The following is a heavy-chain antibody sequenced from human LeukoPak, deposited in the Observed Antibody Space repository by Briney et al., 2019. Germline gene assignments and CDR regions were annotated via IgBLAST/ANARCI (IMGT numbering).Heavy chain of an antibody. D-gene: IGHD1-26*01. J-gene: IGHJ6*01. Sequence: GFLKISFAASGFNFSCFGLSWGRRTSGEGLEGVSGFSGSGDNTLYADSVKGRFTISRDNSKNTLYLEMNSLRAEDTAIYYCAKMKGHPLPKYYMDVWGQGTTVTVSS. V-gene: IGHV3-23*01. CDR1: GFNFSCFG. CDR2: FSGSGDNT. CDR3: AKMKGHPLPKYYMDV.